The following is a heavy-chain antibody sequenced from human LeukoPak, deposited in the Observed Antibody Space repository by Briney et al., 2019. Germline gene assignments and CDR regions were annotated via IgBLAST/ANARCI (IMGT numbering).Heavy chain of an antibody. Sequence: PSETLSLTCTVSGYSISSGYYWGWIRQPPGKGLEWIGSIYHSGSTYYNPSLKSRVTISVDTSKNQFSLKLSSVTAADTAVYYCARVTIFGVVTPNEEYYFDYWGQGTLVTVSS. CDR1: GYSISSGYY. CDR3: ARVTIFGVVTPNEEYYFDY. V-gene: IGHV4-38-2*02. D-gene: IGHD3-3*01. J-gene: IGHJ4*02. CDR2: IYHSGST.